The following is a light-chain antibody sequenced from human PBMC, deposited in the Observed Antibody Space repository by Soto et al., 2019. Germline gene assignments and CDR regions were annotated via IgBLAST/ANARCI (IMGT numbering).Light chain of an antibody. CDR2: EVS. CDR3: SSYTSIRIDDV. Sequence: QSALTQPASVSGSPGQWITISCTGTSSDVGGYNYVSWYQQHPGKAPKLMIYEVSNRPSGVSNRFSGSKSGNTASLTISGLVAEDEDDYCCSSYTSIRIDDVFGTGTKLTVL. V-gene: IGLV2-14*01. CDR1: SSDVGGYNY. J-gene: IGLJ1*01.